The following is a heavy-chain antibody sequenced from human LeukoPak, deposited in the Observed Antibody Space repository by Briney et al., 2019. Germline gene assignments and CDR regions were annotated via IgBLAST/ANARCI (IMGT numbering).Heavy chain of an antibody. CDR3: ASFIGYCSSTSCFGWFDP. CDR1: GGSISSGAYY. CDR2: IYYSGST. D-gene: IGHD2-2*01. J-gene: IGHJ5*02. V-gene: IGHV4-30-4*01. Sequence: SETLSLTCTVSGGSISSGAYYWRWIRQPPGTGLEWIGYIYYSGSTYYNPSLKSRVTISVDTSKNQFSLKLSPVTAADTAVYYCASFIGYCSSTSCFGWFDPWGQGTLVTVSS.